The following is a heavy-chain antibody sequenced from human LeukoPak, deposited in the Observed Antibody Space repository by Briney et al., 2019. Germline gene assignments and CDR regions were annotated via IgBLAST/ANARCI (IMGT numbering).Heavy chain of an antibody. D-gene: IGHD3-10*01. Sequence: GGSLRLSCAASGFTFSRYVMHWVRPAPGKGLGWVAVIWCDGSKKYYADSVKGRFTISRDTSKKTLYLQMNSWRAAETALYYCAKDGSYYSSGGYYNRAYYYYYYMDVWGKGTTVTVSS. J-gene: IGHJ6*03. CDR3: AKDGSYYSSGGYYNRAYYYYYYMDV. CDR1: GFTFSRYV. V-gene: IGHV3-33*06. CDR2: IWCDGSKK.